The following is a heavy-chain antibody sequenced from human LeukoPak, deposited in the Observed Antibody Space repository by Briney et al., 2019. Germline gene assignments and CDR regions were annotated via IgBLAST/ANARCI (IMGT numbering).Heavy chain of an antibody. V-gene: IGHV4-39*07. CDR2: IYYSGNT. CDR3: ARGGHGDYVFKFDY. CDR1: GGSISSSSYY. D-gene: IGHD4-17*01. Sequence: SETLSLTCTVSGGSISSSSYYWGWIRQPPGKGLEWIGSIYYSGNTYYNPSLKSRVTISADTSKNHFSLKLSSVTAADTAVYYCARGGHGDYVFKFDYWGQGILVTVSS. J-gene: IGHJ4*02.